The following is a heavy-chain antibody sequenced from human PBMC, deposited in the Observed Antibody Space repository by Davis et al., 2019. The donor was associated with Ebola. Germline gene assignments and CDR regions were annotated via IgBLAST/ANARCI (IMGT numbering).Heavy chain of an antibody. CDR2: ISGSGGST. CDR1: VITFSSYA. CDR3: AKSGLSFGVVKYHYGMDV. Sequence: PGGSLRLSCTDSVITFSSYAMTLVRQAPGKGLEWVSAISGSGGSTYYADSVKGRFTISRDNSKKTLYLQMNSLRAEDTAVYYCAKSGLSFGVVKYHYGMDVWGKGTTVTVSS. D-gene: IGHD3-3*01. J-gene: IGHJ6*04. V-gene: IGHV3-23*01.